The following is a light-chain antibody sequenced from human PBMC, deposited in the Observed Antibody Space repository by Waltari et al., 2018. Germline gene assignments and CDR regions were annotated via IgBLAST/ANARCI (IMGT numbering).Light chain of an antibody. V-gene: IGKV3-15*01. CDR2: DAS. CDR3: QQYNVWPPIT. Sequence: EILMTQSPATLSVSPGERATLSCRASQGIFSNLAWYQQRPGQAPRLLIYDASTRAPGVPSRFSGSESGTEFTLTIRSLQSEDSAVYYCQQYNVWPPITFGQGTRLEIK. J-gene: IGKJ5*01. CDR1: QGIFSN.